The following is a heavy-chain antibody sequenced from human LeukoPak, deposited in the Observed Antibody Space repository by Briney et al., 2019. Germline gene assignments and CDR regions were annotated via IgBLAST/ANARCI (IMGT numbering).Heavy chain of an antibody. D-gene: IGHD5-18*01. CDR3: ARSRGYSYGWYFDY. CDR1: GYTFTSYA. Sequence: ASVKVSCKASGYTFTSYAMHWVRQAPGQRLEWMGWINAGNSNTKYSQKFQGRVTITRDTSASTAYMELSSLRSEDTAVYYCARSRGYSYGWYFDYWGQGTLVTVSS. J-gene: IGHJ4*02. CDR2: INAGNSNT. V-gene: IGHV1-3*01.